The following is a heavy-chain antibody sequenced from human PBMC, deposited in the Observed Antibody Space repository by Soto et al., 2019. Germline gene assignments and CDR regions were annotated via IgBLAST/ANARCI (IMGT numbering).Heavy chain of an antibody. CDR3: ARQSNYYDSSGYYY. CDR1: GGTFSSYA. CDR2: IIPIFGTA. V-gene: IGHV1-69*12. Sequence: QVQLVQSGAEVKKPGSSVKVSCKASGGTFSSYAISWVRQAPGQGLEWMGGIIPIFGTANYAQKFQGRVTITADDSTSTAYMELSSLRSEDTAVYYCARQSNYYDSSGYYYWGQGTLVTVSS. D-gene: IGHD3-22*01. J-gene: IGHJ4*02.